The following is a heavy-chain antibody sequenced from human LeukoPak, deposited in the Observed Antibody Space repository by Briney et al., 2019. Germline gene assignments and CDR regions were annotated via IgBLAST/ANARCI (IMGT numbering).Heavy chain of an antibody. CDR3: ARGAGSGSYYRGFAFDI. CDR2: IKQDGSEK. J-gene: IGHJ3*02. V-gene: IGHV3-7*01. CDR1: GFTFSSYN. Sequence: GRSLRLSCAASGFTFSSYNMNWVRQAPGKGLEWVANIKQDGSEKYYVDSVKGRFTISRDNAKNSLYLQMNSLRAEDTAVYYCARGAGSGSYYRGFAFDIWGQGTMVTVSS. D-gene: IGHD1-26*01.